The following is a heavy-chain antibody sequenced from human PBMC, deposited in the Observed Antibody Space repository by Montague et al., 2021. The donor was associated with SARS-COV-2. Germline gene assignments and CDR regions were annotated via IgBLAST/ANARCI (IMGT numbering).Heavy chain of an antibody. D-gene: IGHD3-10*01. CDR2: INHSGST. V-gene: IGHV4-34*01. CDR1: GGSFSGYY. CDR3: ARGRVRVVPFDYYYYGMDV. Sequence: SETLSLTCAVYGGSFSGYYWSWIRQPPGKGLEWIGEINHSGSTNYNPSLKSRVTISADTSKNQFSLKLSSVTAADTAVYYCARGRVRVVPFDYYYYGMDVWGQGTTVTVSS. J-gene: IGHJ6*02.